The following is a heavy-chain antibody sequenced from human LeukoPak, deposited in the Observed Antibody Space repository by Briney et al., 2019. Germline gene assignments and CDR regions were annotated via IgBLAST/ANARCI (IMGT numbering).Heavy chain of an antibody. CDR2: IDHGSGNT. V-gene: IGHV1-58*01. CDR1: GFTFSSSA. CDR3: AVDQGRPAGDAFDY. J-gene: IGHJ4*02. D-gene: IGHD2-2*01. Sequence: SVKVSCTVSGFTFSSSAAQWVRQARGQGLEWIGCIDHGSGNTNYAQKFQERLTITRDMSTTTAYMELSSLTSEDTAVYFCAVDQGRPAGDAFDYWGQGTLVTVSS.